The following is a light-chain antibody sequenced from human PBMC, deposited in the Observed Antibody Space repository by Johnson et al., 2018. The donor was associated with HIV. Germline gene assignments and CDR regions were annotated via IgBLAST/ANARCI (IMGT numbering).Light chain of an antibody. CDR1: SSNIGSNT. CDR3: GTWDSSLSAHYV. V-gene: IGLV1-51*02. Sequence: QSVLTQAPSASGPPGQRVTISCSGSSSNIGSNTVNWYQQLPGTAPKLLIYENNKRPSGIPDRFSGSKSGTSATLGITGLQTGDEADYYCGTWDSSLSAHYVFGTGTKITVL. CDR2: ENN. J-gene: IGLJ1*01.